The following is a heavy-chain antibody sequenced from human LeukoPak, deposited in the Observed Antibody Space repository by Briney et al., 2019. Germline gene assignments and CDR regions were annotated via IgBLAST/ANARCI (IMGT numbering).Heavy chain of an antibody. Sequence: EASVKVSCKASGYTFTSYGISWVRQAPGQGLEWMGWISAYNGNTNYAQKLQGRVTMTTDTSTSTAYMELRSLRSDDTAVYYCARVGMTTVTPGDYYYYMDVWGKGTTVTVSS. CDR3: ARVGMTTVTPGDYYYYMDV. V-gene: IGHV1-18*01. CDR1: GYTFTSYG. CDR2: ISAYNGNT. D-gene: IGHD4-17*01. J-gene: IGHJ6*03.